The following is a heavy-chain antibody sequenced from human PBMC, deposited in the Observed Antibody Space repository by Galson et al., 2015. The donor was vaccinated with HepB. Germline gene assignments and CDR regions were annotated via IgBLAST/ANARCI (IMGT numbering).Heavy chain of an antibody. V-gene: IGHV1-69*13. J-gene: IGHJ5*02. CDR1: GGTFSSYA. D-gene: IGHD2-15*01. CDR3: ARVGGKLGYCSGGSCSNWFDP. CDR2: IIPMYGTT. Sequence: SVKVSCKASGGTFSSYAINWVRQAPGQGLEWMGGIIPMYGTTDYAQRFKGRVNITADESTSTAYIEMSSLRSEDTAVYYCARVGGKLGYCSGGSCSNWFDPWGQGTLVTVSS.